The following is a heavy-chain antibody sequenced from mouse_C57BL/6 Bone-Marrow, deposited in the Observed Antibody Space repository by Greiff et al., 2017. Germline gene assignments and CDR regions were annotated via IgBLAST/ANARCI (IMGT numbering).Heavy chain of an antibody. J-gene: IGHJ2*01. D-gene: IGHD6-1*01. CDR1: GYTFTDYY. CDR2: INPYNGGT. V-gene: IGHV1-19*01. Sequence: EVQLQQSGPVLVKPGASVKMSCKASGYTFTDYYMNWVKQSHGKSLEWIGVINPYNGGTSYNQKFKGKATLTVDKSSSTAYMELNSLTSEDSAVYYCAREVPWSHYFDYWGQGTTLTVSS. CDR3: AREVPWSHYFDY.